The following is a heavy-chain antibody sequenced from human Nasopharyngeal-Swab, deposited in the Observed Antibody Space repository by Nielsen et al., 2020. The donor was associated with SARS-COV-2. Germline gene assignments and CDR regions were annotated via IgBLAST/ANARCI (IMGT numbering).Heavy chain of an antibody. J-gene: IGHJ4*02. CDR3: ARDPGFGYYYDSSGYYDY. CDR1: GFTFDDYA. CDR2: LSWNSGSI. V-gene: IGHV3-9*01. Sequence: SLKISCVASGFTFDDYAMHWVRQVPGKGLEWVSGLSWNSGSIGYADSVKGRFTISRDNAKNSLYLQMNSLRAEDTAVYYCARDPGFGYYYDSSGYYDYWGQGTLVTVSS. D-gene: IGHD3-22*01.